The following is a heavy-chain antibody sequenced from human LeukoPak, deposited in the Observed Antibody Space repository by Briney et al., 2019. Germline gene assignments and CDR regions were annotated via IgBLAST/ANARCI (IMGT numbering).Heavy chain of an antibody. V-gene: IGHV1-2*06. Sequence: ASVTVSCKASGYTFTSYYMHWVRQAPGQGLEWMGRINPNNGGTTYAQKFQGRVTMTRDSSISTAYMELNRLRSDDTAVYYCARVYDYGGESNYFDCWGQGSLVTVSS. CDR1: GYTFTSYY. J-gene: IGHJ4*02. CDR3: ARVYDYGGESNYFDC. CDR2: INPNNGGT. D-gene: IGHD4-23*01.